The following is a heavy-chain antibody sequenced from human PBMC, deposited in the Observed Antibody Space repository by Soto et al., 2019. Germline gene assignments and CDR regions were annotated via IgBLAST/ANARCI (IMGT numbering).Heavy chain of an antibody. D-gene: IGHD3-10*01. J-gene: IGHJ6*02. V-gene: IGHV3-21*01. Sequence: GGSLRLSCAASGFTFRSFTMNWVRQAPGKGLEWVSTISSNSAYIYYTDALRGRFTISRDNAKNSLHLQMNSLRAEDTAVYYCARGGGGLDVWGPGTTVTVSS. CDR2: ISSNSAYI. CDR1: GFTFRSFT. CDR3: ARGGGGLDV.